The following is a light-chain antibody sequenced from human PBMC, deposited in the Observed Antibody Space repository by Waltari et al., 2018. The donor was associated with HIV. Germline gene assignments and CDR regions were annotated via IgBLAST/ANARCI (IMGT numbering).Light chain of an antibody. J-gene: IGLJ2*01. CDR3: SSYTSSSVL. Sequence: QSALTQPASVSGSPGQSITISCTGTSSDVGGYNYVSWYQQHPGKAPKPMIYEVSNRPPGVSYRFPGFKSGNPAFLTISGLQAEDEADYYCSSYTSSSVLFGGGTKVTVL. CDR2: EVS. V-gene: IGLV2-14*01. CDR1: SSDVGGYNY.